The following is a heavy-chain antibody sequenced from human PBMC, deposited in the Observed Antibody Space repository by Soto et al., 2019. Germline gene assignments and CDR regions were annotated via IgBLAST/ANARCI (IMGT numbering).Heavy chain of an antibody. CDR3: ASSCSGGSCYYIPGDY. CDR1: GFTFSSYG. J-gene: IGHJ4*02. CDR2: ISSSSSYI. D-gene: IGHD2-15*01. Sequence: EVQLVESGGGLVKPGGSLGPSFAASGFTFSSYGLNWVRQAPGKGLEWSQSISSSSSYIYYPDSVKGRFTISRDNAKNSLYLQMNSLRAEDTAVYYCASSCSGGSCYYIPGDYWVQGTLVTVSS. V-gene: IGHV3-21*01.